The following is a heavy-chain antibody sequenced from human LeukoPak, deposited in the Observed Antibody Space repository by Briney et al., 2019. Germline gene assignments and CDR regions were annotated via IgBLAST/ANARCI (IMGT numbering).Heavy chain of an antibody. Sequence: PGRSLRLSCAASGFTFSSYGMHWVRQAPGKGLEWVAVTWYDGSNKYYADSVKGRFTISRDNSKNTLYLQMNSLRAEDTAVYYCARDLTYYDSSGYGYWGQGTLVTVSS. CDR3: ARDLTYYDSSGYGY. V-gene: IGHV3-33*01. J-gene: IGHJ4*02. D-gene: IGHD3-22*01. CDR2: TWYDGSNK. CDR1: GFTFSSYG.